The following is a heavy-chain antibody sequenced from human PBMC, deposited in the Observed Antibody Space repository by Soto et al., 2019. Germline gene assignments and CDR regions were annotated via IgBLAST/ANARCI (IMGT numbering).Heavy chain of an antibody. J-gene: IGHJ4*02. D-gene: IGHD3-22*01. V-gene: IGHV3-30-3*01. CDR3: ASSYLYDSGGYYAFDY. CDR2: ISDDGNTK. CDR1: GFSFSTYA. Sequence: QVQLVESGGGVVQPGTSLRLSCAASGFSFSTYAMYWVRQAPGRGLEWVAVISDDGNTKYYADSVKGRFTISRDNSRNTLYLQIYSLRTEDAAVYYCASSYLYDSGGYYAFDYWGQGTMVTVSS.